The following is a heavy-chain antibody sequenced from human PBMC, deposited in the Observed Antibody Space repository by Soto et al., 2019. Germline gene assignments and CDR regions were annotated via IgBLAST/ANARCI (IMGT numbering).Heavy chain of an antibody. CDR3: ARSGYSFAWGY. J-gene: IGHJ4*02. D-gene: IGHD5-18*01. Sequence: EVQLVESGGGLIPPGGYLRLSCAASGFLVNSAYMTWVRQAPGKGLEWLSMINSEGSTLYSESVKGRFTISRDNPRNRLDLQRNRLRAEDTAMYYCARSGYSFAWGYWGQGTLVIVTS. V-gene: IGHV3-53*01. CDR2: INSEGST. CDR1: GFLVNSAY.